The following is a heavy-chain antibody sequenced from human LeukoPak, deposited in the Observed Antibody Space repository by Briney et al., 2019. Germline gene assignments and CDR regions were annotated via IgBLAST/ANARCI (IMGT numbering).Heavy chain of an antibody. J-gene: IGHJ1*01. CDR3: ARGRPYCSDTICTAEYLQH. V-gene: IGHV4-61*02. CDR1: GGSISSAGYY. CDR2: FYTSGST. Sequence: PSETLSLTCTVSGGSISSAGYYWSWIRQPAGKGLEWIGRFYTSGSTDYNPSLKSRVIISVDTSKNQFSLKLRSVTAADTAVYYCARGRPYCSDTICTAEYLQHWGQGTLVTVSS. D-gene: IGHD2-15*01.